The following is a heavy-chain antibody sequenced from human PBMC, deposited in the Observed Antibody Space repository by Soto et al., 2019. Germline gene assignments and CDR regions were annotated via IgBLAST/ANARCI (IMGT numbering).Heavy chain of an antibody. J-gene: IGHJ4*02. CDR1: GYIFTNYY. V-gene: IGHV1-46*03. CDR2: INLSADRT. Sequence: ASVKVSCKASGYIFTNYYIHWVRQAPGQGLEWMGIINLSADRTSYAQKFQGRFTVTMDTSTSTVYMELGSLRSEDTAVYYCVRDTSSGYRSFDYWGQGTLVTVSS. CDR3: VRDTSSGYRSFDY. D-gene: IGHD3-22*01.